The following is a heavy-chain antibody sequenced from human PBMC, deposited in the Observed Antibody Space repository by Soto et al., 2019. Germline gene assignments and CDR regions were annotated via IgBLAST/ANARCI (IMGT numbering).Heavy chain of an antibody. D-gene: IGHD3-3*01. J-gene: IGHJ5*02. CDR2: IYYSGST. CDR3: AREKKRITIFAVALNWFDT. CDR1: GGSISSYY. V-gene: IGHV4-59*01. Sequence: LSLTCTVSGGSISSYYWSWIRQPPGKGLEWIGYIYYSGSTNYNPSLKSRVTISVDTSKNQFSLKLSSVTAADTAVYYCAREKKRITIFAVALNWFDTWGQGTMVTVSS.